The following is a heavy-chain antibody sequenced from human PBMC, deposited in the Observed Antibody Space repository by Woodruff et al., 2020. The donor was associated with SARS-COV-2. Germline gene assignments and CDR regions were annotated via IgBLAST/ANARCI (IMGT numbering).Heavy chain of an antibody. V-gene: IGHV1-58*01. CDR3: ARGSPSVRHNWFDP. Sequence: IVVGSGNTNYAQKFQERVTITRDMSTSTAYMELSSLRSEDTAVYYCARGSPSVRHNWFDPWGQGT. CDR2: IVVGSGNT. D-gene: IGHD3-10*01. J-gene: IGHJ5*02.